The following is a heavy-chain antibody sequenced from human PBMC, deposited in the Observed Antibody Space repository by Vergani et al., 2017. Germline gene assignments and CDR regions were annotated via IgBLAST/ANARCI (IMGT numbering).Heavy chain of an antibody. CDR2: INPSGGST. V-gene: IGHV1-46*01. J-gene: IGHJ5*02. D-gene: IGHD3-22*01. CDR3: ARDRYYDSSGFTWFDP. CDR1: GYTFTSYY. Sequence: QVQLVQSGAEVKKPGASVKVSCKASGYTFTSYYMHWVRQAPGQGLEWMGIINPSGGSTSYAKKFQGRVTMTRDTSTSTVYMELSSLRSEDTAVYYCARDRYYDSSGFTWFDPWGQGTLVTVSS.